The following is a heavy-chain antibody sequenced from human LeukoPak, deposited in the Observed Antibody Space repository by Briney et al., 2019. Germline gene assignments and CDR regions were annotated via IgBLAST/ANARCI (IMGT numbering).Heavy chain of an antibody. CDR1: GFAFSGSA. CDR2: IRSKANNYAT. Sequence: PGGSLKLPCAASGFAFSGSAMHWVRQASGKGLEWVGRIRSKANNYATAYAASVKGRFTISRDDSKNMAYLQMNNLKTEDTAVYYCTGYYGERDAFDIWGQGTMVTVSS. V-gene: IGHV3-73*01. CDR3: TGYYGERDAFDI. D-gene: IGHD3-3*01. J-gene: IGHJ3*02.